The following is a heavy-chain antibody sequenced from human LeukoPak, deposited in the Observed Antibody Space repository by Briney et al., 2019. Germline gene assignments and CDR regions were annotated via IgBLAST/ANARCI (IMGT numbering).Heavy chain of an antibody. D-gene: IGHD2-15*01. J-gene: IGHJ6*03. CDR1: GGFISSSTSY. Sequence: SETLSLTCTVSGGFISSSTSYWGWIRQPPGKGLEWIGDVYYSGSTNYNPSLKSRVTISVDTSKNQFSLKLSSVTAADTAVYYCARSSNCSGGSCYYYYMDVWGKGTTVTVSS. CDR3: ARSSNCSGGSCYYYYMDV. V-gene: IGHV4-39*07. CDR2: VYYSGST.